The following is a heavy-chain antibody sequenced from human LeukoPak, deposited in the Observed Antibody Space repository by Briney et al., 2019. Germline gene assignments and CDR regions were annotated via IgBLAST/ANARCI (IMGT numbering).Heavy chain of an antibody. CDR2: IYYSGST. CDR3: ARMYYYDSSGYPTNAFDI. J-gene: IGHJ3*02. D-gene: IGHD3-22*01. V-gene: IGHV4-59*01. CDR1: GGSISSYY. Sequence: PSETLSLTCTVSGGSISSYYWSWIRQPPGKGLEWIGYIYYSGSTNYNPSLKSRVTISVDTSKNQFSLKLSSVTAADTAVYYCARMYYYDSSGYPTNAFDIWGQGTMVTVSS.